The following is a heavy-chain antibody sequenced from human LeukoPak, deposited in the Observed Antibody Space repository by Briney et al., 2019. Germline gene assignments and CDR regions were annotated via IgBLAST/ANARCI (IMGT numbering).Heavy chain of an antibody. CDR1: GGTFRSYV. J-gene: IGHJ5*02. CDR3: ARDNGSYSWFDP. D-gene: IGHD1-26*01. CDR2: IIPIFGTT. V-gene: IGHV1-69*01. Sequence: SVKVSCKASGGTFRSYVITWVRQAPGQGLEWMGGIIPIFGTTTYAQKFQGRVTITADESTSAVYLELSSLGSEDTAVYYCARDNGSYSWFDPWGQGTLVTVSS.